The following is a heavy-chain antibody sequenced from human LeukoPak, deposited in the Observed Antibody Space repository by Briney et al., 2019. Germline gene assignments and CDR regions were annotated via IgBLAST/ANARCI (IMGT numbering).Heavy chain of an antibody. CDR2: IKPDGSEK. J-gene: IGHJ4*02. CDR1: GLTFSSYG. V-gene: IGHV3-7*05. CDR3: ARGQSWAFDF. Sequence: GGSLRLSCAASGLTFSSYGMHWVRQAPGKGLQWVVNIKPDGSEKYYVDSVKGRFTISRDNAKNSVDLQMNSLRVEDTAVYYCARGQSWAFDFWGQGTLVTVSS. D-gene: IGHD1-26*01.